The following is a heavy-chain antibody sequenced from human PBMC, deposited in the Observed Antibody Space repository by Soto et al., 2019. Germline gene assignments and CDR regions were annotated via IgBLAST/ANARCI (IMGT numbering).Heavy chain of an antibody. CDR3: ARVAEMGTVTEGYYYYMDV. CDR2: IIPILGVA. Sequence: QVQLVQSGAEVKKPGSSVKVSCKASGDTFSNHTISWVRQAPGQGLEWMGRIIPILGVANYAQKFQGRVTITADKPTTTAYMALSSLRSADTAVYYCARVAEMGTVTEGYYYYMDVWGKGTTVTVSS. D-gene: IGHD4-17*01. CDR1: GDTFSNHT. V-gene: IGHV1-69*04. J-gene: IGHJ6*03.